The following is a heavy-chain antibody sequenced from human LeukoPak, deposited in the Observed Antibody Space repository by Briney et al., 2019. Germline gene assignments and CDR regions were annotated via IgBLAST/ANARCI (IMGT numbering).Heavy chain of an antibody. D-gene: IGHD1-26*01. CDR3: ARDGELRAFDI. V-gene: IGHV1-69*01. Sequence: SVKVSCKASGGTFSSYAISWVRQAPGQGLEWMEGIIPIFGTANYAQKFQGRVTITADESTSTAYMEPSSLRSEDTAVYYCARDGELRAFDIWGQGTMVTVSS. J-gene: IGHJ3*02. CDR2: IIPIFGTA. CDR1: GGTFSSYA.